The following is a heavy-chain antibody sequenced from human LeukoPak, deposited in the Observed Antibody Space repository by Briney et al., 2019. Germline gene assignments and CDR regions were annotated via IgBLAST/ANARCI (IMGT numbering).Heavy chain of an antibody. CDR2: IYWNDDE. V-gene: IGHV2-5*01. D-gene: IGHD2-21*01. CDR3: AHILFPPRAFDY. Sequence: SGPTLVNPTQTLTLTCTFSGFSLSTYGVGVGWIRQPPGKALEWLALIYWNDDERYRPSLKSRLTITKDTSKNQVVLTTTNMDPVDTATYYCAHILFPPRAFDYWGQGTLVTVSS. CDR1: GFSLSTYGVG. J-gene: IGHJ4*02.